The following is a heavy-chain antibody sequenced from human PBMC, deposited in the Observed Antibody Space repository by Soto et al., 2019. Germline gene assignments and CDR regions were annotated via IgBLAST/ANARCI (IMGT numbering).Heavy chain of an antibody. J-gene: IGHJ5*02. CDR1: GFTFSDYE. CDR2: ISLSGTTI. V-gene: IGHV3-48*03. Sequence: EVHLVESGGGLVQPGGSLRLSCAASGFTFSDYEMNWVRQAPGKGLEWVSYISLSGTTIHYADSVKGRFTISGDNAKNSVYLQMNSLRVEDTAIYYCAREGGFDWFYPWGQGTLVTVSS. CDR3: AREGGFDWFYP.